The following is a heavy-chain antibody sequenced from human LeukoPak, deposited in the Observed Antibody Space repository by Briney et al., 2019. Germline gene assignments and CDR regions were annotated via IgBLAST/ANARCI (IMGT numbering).Heavy chain of an antibody. CDR1: GLTVSRNY. J-gene: IGHJ4*02. CDR3: ANSPKSDY. CDR2: ISGSGGST. V-gene: IGHV3-23*01. Sequence: PGGSLRLSCAASGLTVSRNYMTWVRQAPGKGLEWVSAISGSGGSTYYADSVQGRFTISRDNSKNTLYLQMSSLRAEDTAVYYCANSPKSDYWGQGTLVTVSS.